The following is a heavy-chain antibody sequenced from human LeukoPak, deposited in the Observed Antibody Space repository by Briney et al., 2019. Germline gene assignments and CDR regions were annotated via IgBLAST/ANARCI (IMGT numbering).Heavy chain of an antibody. CDR2: IYYSGST. D-gene: IGHD3-22*01. V-gene: IGHV4-59*02. J-gene: IGHJ3*02. CDR3: ARDVYYDSSGYYYNAFDI. CDR1: GGSVSSYY. Sequence: SETLSLTCTVSGGSVSSYYWSWIRQPPGKGLEWIGYIYYSGSTNYNPSLKSRVTISVDTSKNQFSLKLSSVTAADTAVYYCARDVYYDSSGYYYNAFDIWGQGTMVTVSS.